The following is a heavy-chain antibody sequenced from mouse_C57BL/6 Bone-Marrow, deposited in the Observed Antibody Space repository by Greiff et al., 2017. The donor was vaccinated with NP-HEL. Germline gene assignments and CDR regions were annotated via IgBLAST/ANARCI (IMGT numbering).Heavy chain of an antibody. D-gene: IGHD4-1*01. J-gene: IGHJ4*01. Sequence: QVQLQQSGAELVKPGASVKLSCKASGYTFTSYWMHWVKQRPGQGLEWLGMIHPNSGSTNYNEKFKSKATLTVDKSSSTAYMQLSSLTSEDSAVYYCARRVANWDDAMDYWGQGTSVTVSS. CDR3: ARRVANWDDAMDY. CDR2: IHPNSGST. CDR1: GYTFTSYW. V-gene: IGHV1-64*01.